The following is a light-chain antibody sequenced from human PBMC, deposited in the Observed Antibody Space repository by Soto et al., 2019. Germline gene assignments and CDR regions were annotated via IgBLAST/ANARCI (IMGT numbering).Light chain of an antibody. CDR1: WSNSGRNT. V-gene: IGLV1-44*01. CDR2: SNN. J-gene: IGLJ2*01. Sequence: QSVLTQPPSVSGTPGQRVTISCSGSWSNSGRNTVNWYQKSPGTAPKLVIYSNNERPSGVPDRFSGSKSGTSASLAINGLQSEDEADYYCAAWDDSLNGVVFGGGTKLTVL. CDR3: AAWDDSLNGVV.